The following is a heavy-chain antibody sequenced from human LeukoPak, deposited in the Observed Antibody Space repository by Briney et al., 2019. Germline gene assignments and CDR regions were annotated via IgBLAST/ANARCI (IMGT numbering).Heavy chain of an antibody. D-gene: IGHD5-18*01. J-gene: IGHJ5*02. CDR1: GYSFTSYL. CDR3: ARLGNVDTAMVNWFDP. CDR2: IYPGDSDT. Sequence: GESLKISCKGSGYSFTSYLIGLVRQMPGKGLEWMGIIYPGDSDTRYSPSFQGQVTISADKSISTAYLQWSSLKASDTAMYYCARLGNVDTAMVNWFDPWGQGTLVTVSS. V-gene: IGHV5-51*01.